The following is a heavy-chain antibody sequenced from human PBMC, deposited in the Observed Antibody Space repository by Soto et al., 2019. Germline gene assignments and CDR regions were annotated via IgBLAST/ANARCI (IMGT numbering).Heavy chain of an antibody. CDR2: INPSGGST. J-gene: IGHJ6*02. CDR3: AVPTVTIFGVVTTPDYYGMDV. D-gene: IGHD3-3*01. Sequence: ASVKVSCKASGYTFTSYYMHWVRQAPGQGLEWMGIINPSGGSTSYAQKFQGRVTMTRDTSTSTVYMELSSLRSEDMAVYYCAVPTVTIFGVVTTPDYYGMDVWGQGTTVTVSS. V-gene: IGHV1-46*01. CDR1: GYTFTSYY.